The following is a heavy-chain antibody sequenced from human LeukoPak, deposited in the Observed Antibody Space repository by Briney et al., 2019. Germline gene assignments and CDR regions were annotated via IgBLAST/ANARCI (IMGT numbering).Heavy chain of an antibody. CDR1: GYTFTAYY. CDR3: ASVTYSSFDDFDY. Sequence: ASVEVSCKTSGYTFTAYYIHWVRQAPGQGLEWMGWIYPPSGGTEYAQKFQGRVTMTRDTSISTAYMQLISLTSDDTAMYYCASVTYSSFDDFDYWGQGTLVTVSS. J-gene: IGHJ4*02. D-gene: IGHD2-2*01. V-gene: IGHV1-2*02. CDR2: IYPPSGGT.